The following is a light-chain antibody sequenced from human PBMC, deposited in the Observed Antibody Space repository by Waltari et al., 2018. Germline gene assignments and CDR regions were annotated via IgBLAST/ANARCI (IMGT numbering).Light chain of an antibody. V-gene: IGKV2-30*02. CDR3: MQGTHWPPAT. Sequence: DVVMTQSPLSLPVTLGQPASISCRSSQSLVHSDGNTYLNWFQQRPGQSPRRLIYKVSTRDSGVPDSFSGSGSGTDFTLKISRVEAADVGVYYCMQGTHWPPATFGQGTKLEIK. CDR2: KVS. J-gene: IGKJ2*01. CDR1: QSLVHSDGNTY.